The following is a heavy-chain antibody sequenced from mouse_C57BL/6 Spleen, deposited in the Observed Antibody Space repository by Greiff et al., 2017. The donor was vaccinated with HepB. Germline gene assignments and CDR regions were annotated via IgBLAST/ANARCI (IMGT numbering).Heavy chain of an antibody. V-gene: IGHV1-5*01. CDR2: IYPGNSDT. J-gene: IGHJ2*01. CDR1: GYTFTSYW. Sequence: EVQLQQSGTVLARPGASVKMSCKTSGYTFTSYWMHWVKQRPGQGLEWIGAIYPGNSDTSYNQKFKGKAKLTAVTSASTAYMELSSLTNEDSAVYYCTRRAYYSNSYFDYWGQGTTLTVSS. D-gene: IGHD2-5*01. CDR3: TRRAYYSNSYFDY.